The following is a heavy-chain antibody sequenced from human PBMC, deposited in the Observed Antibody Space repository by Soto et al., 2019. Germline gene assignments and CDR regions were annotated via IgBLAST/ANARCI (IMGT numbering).Heavy chain of an antibody. Sequence: SGPTLVNPTQTLILTCTFSGFSLSTSGMCVSWIRQPPGKALEWLARIDWDDDKYYSTSLKTRLTISKDTSKNQVVLTMTNMDPVDTATYYCARIQQIAAAAAYYYYMDVWXKGTTVTVSS. J-gene: IGHJ6*03. CDR2: IDWDDDK. D-gene: IGHD6-13*01. CDR3: ARIQQIAAAAAYYYYMDV. V-gene: IGHV2-70*11. CDR1: GFSLSTSGMC.